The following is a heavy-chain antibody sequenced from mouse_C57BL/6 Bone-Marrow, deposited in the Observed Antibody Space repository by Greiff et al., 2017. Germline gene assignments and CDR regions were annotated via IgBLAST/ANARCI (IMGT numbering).Heavy chain of an antibody. CDR2: SVPSDSYT. V-gene: IGHV1-69*01. CDR1: GYSFTSYW. CDR3: AREVYYGYFFDY. J-gene: IGHJ2*01. Sequence: VQLQQPGAELVMPGASVKLSCKVSGYSFTSYWMHWVKQRPRQGLVWIGESVPSDSYTNYNQKFKGKSTLTVDKSSSKAYMQHSSLTSEDSAVYYCAREVYYGYFFDYWGQGTTLTVSS. D-gene: IGHD2-2*01.